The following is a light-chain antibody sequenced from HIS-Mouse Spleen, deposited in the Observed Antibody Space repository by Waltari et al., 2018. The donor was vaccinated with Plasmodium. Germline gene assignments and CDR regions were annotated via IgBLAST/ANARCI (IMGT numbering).Light chain of an antibody. Sequence: QSALTQPASVSGSPGQSITIACTGPSSNVGVYNYVSWYQQHPGKPPKPMIYDFSNRPAGVSNRFSGSKSGNTASLTISGLQDEDEADYYCSSYTSSSTVVFGGGTKLTVL. CDR3: SSYTSSSTVV. V-gene: IGLV2-14*03. J-gene: IGLJ2*01. CDR2: DFS. CDR1: SSNVGVYNY.